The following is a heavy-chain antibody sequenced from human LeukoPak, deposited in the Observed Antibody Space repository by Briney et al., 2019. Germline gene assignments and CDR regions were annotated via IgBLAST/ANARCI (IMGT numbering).Heavy chain of an antibody. V-gene: IGHV4-39*01. D-gene: IGHD5-12*01. J-gene: IGHJ5*02. CDR2: IYYGGST. CDR3: ARQYFVATRLLWFDT. Sequence: SETLSLTCIVSPDSIKSLSHYWGWIRQPPGKGLEWVGSIYYGGSTYYNPSLKSRLTMSVDTSNNQFSLNLTSVTAADTAVYYCARQYFVATRLLWFDTWGQGALVTVSS. CDR1: PDSIKSLSHY.